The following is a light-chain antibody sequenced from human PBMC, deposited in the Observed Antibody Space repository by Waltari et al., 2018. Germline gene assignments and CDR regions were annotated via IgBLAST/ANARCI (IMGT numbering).Light chain of an antibody. J-gene: IGKJ1*01. CDR2: DAS. CDR1: QSVSRT. Sequence: EIVLTQSPGTLSLSPGEIATLPCRASQSVSRTLAWYQQKPGQAPRLLIYDASSRATGIPDRFSGSGSGTDFSLTISRLEPEDFAVYYCQKYGTLPATFGQGTKVEIK. V-gene: IGKV3-20*01. CDR3: QKYGTLPAT.